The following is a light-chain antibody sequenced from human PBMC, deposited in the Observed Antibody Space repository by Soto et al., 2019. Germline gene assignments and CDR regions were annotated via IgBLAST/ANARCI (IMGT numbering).Light chain of an antibody. V-gene: IGKV3-15*01. CDR3: QQYNNWPYT. CDR1: LSGSSN. J-gene: IGKJ2*01. CDR2: GAS. Sequence: EIVMTQSPATLSVSPGARATLSCRASLSGSSNLAWYQQKPGQAPRLLIYGASTRATGIPARFSGSGSGTDFTLTISSLQSEDFAVYYCQQYNNWPYTFGQGTKLEIK.